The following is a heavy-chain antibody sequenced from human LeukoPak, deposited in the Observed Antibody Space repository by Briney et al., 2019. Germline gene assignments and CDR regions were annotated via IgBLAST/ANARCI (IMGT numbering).Heavy chain of an antibody. Sequence: GGSLRLSCAASGFTFSSYWMSWVRQAPGKGLEWVANIKQDGSEKYYVDSVKGRFTISRDNAKNSLCLQMNSLRAEDTAVYYCARILPLRVPAAMGDWGQGTLVTVSS. CDR2: IKQDGSEK. CDR1: GFTFSSYW. J-gene: IGHJ4*02. D-gene: IGHD2-2*01. CDR3: ARILPLRVPAAMGD. V-gene: IGHV3-7*01.